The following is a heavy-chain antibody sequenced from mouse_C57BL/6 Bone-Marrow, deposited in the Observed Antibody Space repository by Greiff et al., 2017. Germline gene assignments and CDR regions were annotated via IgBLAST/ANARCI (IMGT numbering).Heavy chain of an antibody. D-gene: IGHD3-3*01. CDR3: VRHRGRGYAMDD. CDR2: IRSKSNNYAT. CDR1: GFSFNTYA. Sequence: EVMLVESGGGLVQPKGSLKLSCAASGFSFNTYAMNWVRQAPGKGLEWVARIRSKSNNYATYYADSVKDRFTISRDDSESMLYLQMNNLKTEDTAMYYCVRHRGRGYAMDDWGQGTSVTVSS. J-gene: IGHJ4*01. V-gene: IGHV10-1*01.